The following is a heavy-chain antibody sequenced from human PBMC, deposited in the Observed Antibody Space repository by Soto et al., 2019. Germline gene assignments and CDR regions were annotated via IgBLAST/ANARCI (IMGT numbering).Heavy chain of an antibody. D-gene: IGHD3-10*01. CDR1: GGTFSSYT. CDR3: ARERRITMVRGVLDY. Sequence: SVKVSCKASGGTFSSYTISWVRQAPGQGLEWMGRIIPILGIANYAQKFQGRVTITADKSTSTAYMELSSLRSEDTAVYYCARERRITMVRGVLDYWGQGTLVTVSS. CDR2: IIPILGIA. J-gene: IGHJ4*02. V-gene: IGHV1-69*04.